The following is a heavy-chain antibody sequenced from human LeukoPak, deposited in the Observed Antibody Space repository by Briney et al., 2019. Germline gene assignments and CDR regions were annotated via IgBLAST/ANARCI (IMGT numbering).Heavy chain of an antibody. D-gene: IGHD1-26*01. Sequence: GRSLRLSCAASGFTFSSYGMHWVRQAPGKGLEWVAVIWYDGSNEYCADSVKGRFTISRDNPKNTLYLQMNSLRAEDTAVYYCARDHEWGRAYFDYWGQGTLVTVSS. J-gene: IGHJ4*02. CDR1: GFTFSSYG. V-gene: IGHV3-33*01. CDR2: IWYDGSNE. CDR3: ARDHEWGRAYFDY.